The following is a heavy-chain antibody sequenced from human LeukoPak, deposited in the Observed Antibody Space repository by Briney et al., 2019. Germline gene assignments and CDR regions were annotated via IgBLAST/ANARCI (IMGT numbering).Heavy chain of an antibody. CDR2: IYPGDSDT. V-gene: IGHV5-51*01. CDR1: GYSFTNYW. D-gene: IGHD1-14*01. J-gene: IGHJ4*02. CDR3: ARVDRGVSQKCDY. Sequence: GESLKISCKGSGYSFTNYWIAWVRQMPGKDLEWVGIIYPGDSDTRYSPSFQGQVTISADKSISTAYLQWSSLKASDTAMYYCARVDRGVSQKCDYWGQGTLVTVSS.